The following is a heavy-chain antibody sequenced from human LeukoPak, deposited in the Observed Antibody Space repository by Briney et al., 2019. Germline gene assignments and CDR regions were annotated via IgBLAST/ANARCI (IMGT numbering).Heavy chain of an antibody. Sequence: SETPSLTCTVSGGSISSSSYYWGWIRQPPGKGLEWIGSIYYSGSTYYNPSLKSRVTISVDTSKNQFSLKLSSVTAADTAVYYCARPDYGDPNWFDPWGQGTLVTVSS. CDR2: IYYSGST. D-gene: IGHD4-17*01. V-gene: IGHV4-39*01. J-gene: IGHJ5*02. CDR3: ARPDYGDPNWFDP. CDR1: GGSISSSSYY.